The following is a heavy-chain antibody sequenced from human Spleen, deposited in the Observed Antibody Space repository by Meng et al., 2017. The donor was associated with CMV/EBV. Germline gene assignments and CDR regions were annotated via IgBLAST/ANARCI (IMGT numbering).Heavy chain of an antibody. CDR2: IHSGGST. CDR3: ARDLPHDNSYGMDV. V-gene: IGHV3-53*05. Sequence: GESLKISCAASGFTVSSNYLTWVRQAPGKGLEWVSVIHSGGSTYYADSVKGRFTISRDNSKNTLYLQMGSLRAEDTAVYYCARDLPHDNSYGMDVWGQGTTVTVSS. J-gene: IGHJ6*02. CDR1: GFTVSSNY. D-gene: IGHD5-24*01.